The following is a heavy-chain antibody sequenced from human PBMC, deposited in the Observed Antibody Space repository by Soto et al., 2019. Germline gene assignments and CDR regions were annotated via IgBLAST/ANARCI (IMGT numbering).Heavy chain of an antibody. CDR1: GFTFSSYS. Sequence: GGSLRLSCAASGFTFSSYSMNWVRQAPGKGLEWVSYISSSSSTIYYADSVKGRFTISRDNAKNSLYLQMNSLRDEDTAVYYCAAVHHYYYYYGMDVWGQGTTVTVSS. J-gene: IGHJ6*02. CDR2: ISSSSSTI. CDR3: AAVHHYYYYYGMDV. V-gene: IGHV3-48*02.